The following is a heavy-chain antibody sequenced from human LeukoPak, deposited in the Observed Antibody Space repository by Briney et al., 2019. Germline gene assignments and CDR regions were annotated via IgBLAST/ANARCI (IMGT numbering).Heavy chain of an antibody. CDR3: ARVGIAARRNAFDI. V-gene: IGHV1-2*02. CDR2: INPNSGGT. CDR1: GYTFTSYD. D-gene: IGHD6-6*01. J-gene: IGHJ3*02. Sequence: GASVKVSCKASGYTFTSYDINWVRQATGQGLEWMGWINPNSGGTNYAQKFQGRVTMTRDTSISTAYMELSRLRSDDTAVYYCARVGIAARRNAFDIWGQGTMVTVSS.